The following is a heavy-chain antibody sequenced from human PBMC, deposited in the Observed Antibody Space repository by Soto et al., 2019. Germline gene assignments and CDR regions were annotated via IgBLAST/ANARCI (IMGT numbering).Heavy chain of an antibody. J-gene: IGHJ3*02. CDR2: ISYSGRT. CDR3: ARHKKGPYEYIWGSYRPDAFDI. Sequence: PSETLSLTCSAAASSISSYHWYWIWQPPAKGLQRMGHISYSGRTNYKPSPKSRATISVDTSKNQFSLKLSSVTAADTAVYYCARHKKGPYEYIWGSYRPDAFDIWGQGTMVTAS. V-gene: IGHV4-59*08. CDR1: ASSISSYH. D-gene: IGHD3-16*02.